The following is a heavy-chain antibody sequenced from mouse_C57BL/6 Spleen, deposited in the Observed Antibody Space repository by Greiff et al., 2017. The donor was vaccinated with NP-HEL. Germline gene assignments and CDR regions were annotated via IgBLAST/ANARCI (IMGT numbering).Heavy chain of an antibody. CDR2: INPSTGGT. J-gene: IGHJ1*03. CDR1: GYSFTGYY. Sequence: EVKLVESGPELVKPGASVKISCKASGYSFTGYYMNWVKQSPEKSLEWIGEINPSTGGTTYNQKFKAKATLTVDKSSSTAYMQLKSLTSEDSAVYYCARRNDGYSWYFDVWGTGTTVTVSS. V-gene: IGHV1-42*01. CDR3: ARRNDGYSWYFDV. D-gene: IGHD2-3*01.